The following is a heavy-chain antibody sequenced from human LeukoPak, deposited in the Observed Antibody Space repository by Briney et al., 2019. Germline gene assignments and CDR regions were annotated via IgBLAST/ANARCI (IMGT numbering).Heavy chain of an antibody. CDR1: GGTFSSYA. J-gene: IGHJ4*02. V-gene: IGHV1-69*13. Sequence: ASVKVSCKASGGTFSSYAISWVRQAPGQGLEWMGGIIPIFGTANYAQKFQGRVTITADESTSTAYMELSSLRSEDTAVYYCARDVNEGRLLDYWGQGTLVTVSS. CDR3: ARDVNEGRLLDY. D-gene: IGHD1-1*01. CDR2: IIPIFGTA.